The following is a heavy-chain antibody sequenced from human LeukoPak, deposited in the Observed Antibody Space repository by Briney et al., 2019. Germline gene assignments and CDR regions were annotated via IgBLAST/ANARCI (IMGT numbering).Heavy chain of an antibody. D-gene: IGHD2-2*02. CDR3: ARDGYCSSTSCYRTFDI. CDR1: GGSISSGGYS. V-gene: IGHV4-30-2*01. J-gene: IGHJ3*02. Sequence: SETLSLTCAVSGGSISSGGYSWSWIRQPPGKGLEWIGYIYHSGSTYYNPSLKSRVTISVDRSKNQFSLKLSSVTAADTAVYYCARDGYCSSTSCYRTFDIWGQGTMVTVSS. CDR2: IYHSGST.